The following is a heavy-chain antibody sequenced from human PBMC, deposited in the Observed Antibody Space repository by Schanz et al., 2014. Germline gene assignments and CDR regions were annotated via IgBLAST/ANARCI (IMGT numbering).Heavy chain of an antibody. CDR3: AKDHFGHYDSSGCSDCYYYGMDV. Sequence: QVQLVESGGGVVQPGRSLRLSRAGSGFSFSGFGMHWVRQAPGKGLEWVAVISYDGRNKYFADSVKGRFTISRDNSKNTLFLQVNSLRAEDTAVYYCAKDHFGHYDSSGCSDCYYYGMDVWGQGTTVTVSS. J-gene: IGHJ6*02. CDR2: ISYDGRNK. CDR1: GFSFSGFG. D-gene: IGHD3-22*01. V-gene: IGHV3-30*18.